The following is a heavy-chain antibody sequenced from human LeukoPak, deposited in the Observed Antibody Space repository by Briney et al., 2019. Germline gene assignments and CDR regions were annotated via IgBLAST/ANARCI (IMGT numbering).Heavy chain of an antibody. J-gene: IGHJ5*02. D-gene: IGHD6-19*01. CDR3: ARXGSGLDWFDP. CDR1: GGSISSSSYY. V-gene: IGHV4-39*01. Sequence: SETLSLTCTVSGGSISSSSYYWGWIRQPPGKGLEWIGSIFYSGGTYYSPSLKSRVTISVDTSNNQFSLKLSSVTAADTAVYYXARXGSGLDWFDPWGQGTXXTVSS. CDR2: IFYSGGT.